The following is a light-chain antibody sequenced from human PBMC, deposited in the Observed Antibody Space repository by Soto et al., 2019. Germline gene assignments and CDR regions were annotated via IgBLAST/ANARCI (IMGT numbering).Light chain of an antibody. CDR2: SND. Sequence: QSVLTQPPSASGTPGQRVSISCSGGSSNIGTNTVNWYQHLPGTAPKLLIFSNDERPSGVPDRFSGSKSGTSASLAISGLQSEDEADYYCAAWDDSLNGVLFGGGTKLTVL. J-gene: IGLJ2*01. CDR3: AAWDDSLNGVL. CDR1: SSNIGTNT. V-gene: IGLV1-44*01.